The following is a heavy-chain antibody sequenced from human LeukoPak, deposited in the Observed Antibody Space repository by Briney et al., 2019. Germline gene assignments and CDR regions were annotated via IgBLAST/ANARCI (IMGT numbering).Heavy chain of an antibody. CDR2: ISGSGGST. V-gene: IGHV3-23*01. CDR1: GFTFSSYA. J-gene: IGHJ4*02. Sequence: GGSLRLSCAASGFTFSSYAMSWVRQAPGKGLEWVSAISGSGGSTYYADSVKGRFTISRDNSKNTLYLRMNSLRAEDTAVYYCAPDHQYSGYDPFDYWGQGTLVTVSS. D-gene: IGHD5-12*01. CDR3: APDHQYSGYDPFDY.